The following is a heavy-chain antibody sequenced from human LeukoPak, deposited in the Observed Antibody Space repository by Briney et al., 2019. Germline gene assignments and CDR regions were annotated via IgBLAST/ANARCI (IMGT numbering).Heavy chain of an antibody. CDR2: ISGSGDNS. CDR1: GFTFSSYA. V-gene: IGHV3-23*01. J-gene: IGHJ5*02. D-gene: IGHD6-6*01. Sequence: PGGSLRLSCAASGFTFSSYAMSWVRQASGKGLEWVSVISGSGDNSYYADSVKGRFTISRDNSKSTLFLQMHSLRAEDTAVYYCAKDLSSSSGRWFDPWGQGTLVTVSS. CDR3: AKDLSSSSGRWFDP.